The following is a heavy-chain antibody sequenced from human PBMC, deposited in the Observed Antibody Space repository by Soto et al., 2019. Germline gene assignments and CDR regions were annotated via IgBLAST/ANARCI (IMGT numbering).Heavy chain of an antibody. CDR3: AKGRSYYYYYGVDV. V-gene: IGHV3-23*01. CDR1: GFTVSSSA. Sequence: GWSLRLSCAASGFTVSSSAMGCVRQAPGKGLEWVSDIIDSGGSTYYADSVKGRFTISRDNSKSTLYLQMNSLRAEDTALYYCAKGRSYYYYYGVDVWGQGTTVTVSS. J-gene: IGHJ6*02. CDR2: IIDSGGST.